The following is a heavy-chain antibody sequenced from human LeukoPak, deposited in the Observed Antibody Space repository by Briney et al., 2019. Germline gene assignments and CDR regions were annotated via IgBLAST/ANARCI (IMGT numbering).Heavy chain of an antibody. CDR3: AKDRGTWFGELSNNWFDP. V-gene: IGHV3-23*01. J-gene: IGHJ5*02. D-gene: IGHD3-10*01. CDR1: GFPFSSYA. CDR2: ISGSGGST. Sequence: PGGSLRFSCAASGFPFSSYAMSWVRQAPGKGLEWVSAISGSGGSTYYADSVKGRFTISRDNSKNTLYLQMNSLRAEDTAVYYCAKDRGTWFGELSNNWFDPWGQGTLVTVSS.